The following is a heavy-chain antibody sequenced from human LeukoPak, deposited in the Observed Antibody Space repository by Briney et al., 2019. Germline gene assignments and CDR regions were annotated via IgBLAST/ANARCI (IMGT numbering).Heavy chain of an antibody. D-gene: IGHD1-26*01. J-gene: IGHJ4*02. CDR2: ISSSSSYT. Sequence: GGSLRLSCAASGFTFSDYYMSWIRQAPGKGLEWVSYISSSSSYTNYADSVKGRFTISRDNAKNSLYLQMNSLRAEDKAVYYCASGTGLGFDYWGQGTLVTVSS. CDR3: ASGTGLGFDY. CDR1: GFTFSDYY. V-gene: IGHV3-11*06.